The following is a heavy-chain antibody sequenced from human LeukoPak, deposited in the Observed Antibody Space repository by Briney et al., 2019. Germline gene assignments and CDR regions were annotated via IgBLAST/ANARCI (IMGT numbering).Heavy chain of an antibody. V-gene: IGHV3-30*04. D-gene: IGHD3-10*01. CDR3: ARDPTMVRGTMDV. CDR1: GFTFTNYC. J-gene: IGHJ6*03. CDR2: ISYDGSNT. Sequence: PGRSLRLSCAASGFTFTNYCIHWVRHAPGKGPEWVAVISYDGSNTYYADSVKGRFTISRDNSKNTVYLQMNSLSPEDTAVYYCARDPTMVRGTMDVWGKGTTVTVSS.